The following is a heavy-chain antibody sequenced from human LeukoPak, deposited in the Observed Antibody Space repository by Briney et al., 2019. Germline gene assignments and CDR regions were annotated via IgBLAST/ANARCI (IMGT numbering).Heavy chain of an antibody. V-gene: IGHV1-46*01. J-gene: IGHJ5*02. CDR1: GYTFTSYY. CDR2: INPSGGRT. Sequence: ASVKFSCKASGYTFTSYYMHWVRQAPGQGLEWMGIINPSGGRTTYAQKFQGRVTMTRDTSTSTVYMELSSLRSEDTAVYYCARAYYYGSGSYYNFFLFDPWGQGTLVTVSS. CDR3: ARAYYYGSGSYYNFFLFDP. D-gene: IGHD3-10*01.